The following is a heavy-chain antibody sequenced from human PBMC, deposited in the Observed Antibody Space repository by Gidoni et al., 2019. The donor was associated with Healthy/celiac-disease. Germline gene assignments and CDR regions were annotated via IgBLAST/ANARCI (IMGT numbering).Heavy chain of an antibody. Sequence: QVQLVESGGGVVQPGRSLRLSFAASGFTFSSYAMHWVRQAPGKGLEWVAVISYDGSNKYYADSVKGRFTISRDNSKNTLYLQMNSLRAEDTAVYYCAREIRYYFDYWGQGTLVTVSS. CDR1: GFTFSSYA. V-gene: IGHV3-30*04. CDR3: AREIRYYFDY. J-gene: IGHJ4*02. CDR2: ISYDGSNK.